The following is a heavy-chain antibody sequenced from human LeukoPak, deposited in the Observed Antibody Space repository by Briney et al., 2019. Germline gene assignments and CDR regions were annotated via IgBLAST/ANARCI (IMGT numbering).Heavy chain of an antibody. D-gene: IGHD5-24*01. J-gene: IGHJ3*02. V-gene: IGHV3-7*03. CDR1: GFPFSSYW. Sequence: PGGSLRLSCVASGFPFSSYWMTWVRQAPGKGLEWVANIKQDGSKKSYVDSVKGRFTISRDNAKKSLYLEMNSLRAEDKAVYYCARDTARWTGAFDIWGQGTMVTVSS. CDR3: ARDTARWTGAFDI. CDR2: IKQDGSKK.